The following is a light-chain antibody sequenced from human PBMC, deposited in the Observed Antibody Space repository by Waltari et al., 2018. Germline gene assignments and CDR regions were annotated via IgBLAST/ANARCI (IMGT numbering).Light chain of an antibody. CDR2: WAS. J-gene: IGKJ1*01. CDR3: QQYYRTPWT. Sequence: DIVMTQSPDSLAVSLGERATINCKSSQSVLFNSNNKNYLAWYQQKPGQPPKLLICWASTRESGVPDRFSGSGSGTDFTLTISSLHAEDVAIYYCQQYYRTPWTFGQGTKVEI. CDR1: QSVLFNSNNKNY. V-gene: IGKV4-1*01.